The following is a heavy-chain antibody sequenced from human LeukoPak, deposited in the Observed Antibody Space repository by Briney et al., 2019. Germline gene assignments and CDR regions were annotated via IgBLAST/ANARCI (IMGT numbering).Heavy chain of an antibody. J-gene: IGHJ4*02. Sequence: SCKASGGTFSSYGMHWVRQAPGKGLEWVAVISHDGTNKYYVDSVKGRFTISRDNSKNTLYLQMNSLRAEDTAVYYCAKVNYYESSGYYDYWGQGTLVTVSS. CDR3: AKVNYYESSGYYDY. V-gene: IGHV3-30*18. D-gene: IGHD3-22*01. CDR2: ISHDGTNK. CDR1: GGTFSSYG.